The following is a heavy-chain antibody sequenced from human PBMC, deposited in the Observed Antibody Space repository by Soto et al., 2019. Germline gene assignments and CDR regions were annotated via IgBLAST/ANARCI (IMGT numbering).Heavy chain of an antibody. CDR3: ARDAIGHDNYETIGYYFDH. CDR1: GYSFTNFH. V-gene: IGHV1-46*01. Sequence: QVQLSQFGAEVKKPGASVKVSCKASGYSFTNFHIHWVRQAPGQGLEWMGMIDPSGGITRDAQRIQGRITITRDASTSTVYMELRSLTSEDTAVYYCARDAIGHDNYETIGYYFDHWGQRTLVTVSS. J-gene: IGHJ4*02. CDR2: IDPSGGIT. D-gene: IGHD3-22*01.